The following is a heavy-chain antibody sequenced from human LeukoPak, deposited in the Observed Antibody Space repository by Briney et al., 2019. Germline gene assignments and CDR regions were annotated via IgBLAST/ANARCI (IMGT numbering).Heavy chain of an antibody. J-gene: IGHJ4*02. CDR1: GGSMNSYY. Sequence: PSETLSLTCTVSGGSMNSYYWSWIRQPPGKGLEWIGYIFYMGSTNYNPPLKSRVTISVDTSKNQFSLRLSSVTAADTAVYYCARHGSGSSGSFRYYDYWGQGTLVTVSS. CDR3: ARHGSGSSGSFRYYDY. D-gene: IGHD6-19*01. V-gene: IGHV4-59*08. CDR2: IFYMGST.